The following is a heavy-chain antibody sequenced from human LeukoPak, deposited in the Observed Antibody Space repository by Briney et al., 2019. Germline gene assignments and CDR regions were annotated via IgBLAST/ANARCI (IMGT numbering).Heavy chain of an antibody. CDR2: ISANNGDT. CDR1: GYTFFSYG. CDR3: AREGVHSGTTDF. V-gene: IGHV1-18*01. J-gene: IGHJ4*02. D-gene: IGHD1-1*01. Sequence: ASVKVSCKTSGYTFFSYGITWVRQAPGQGLEWMGWISANNGDTKYAPKFQGRVTMTTESNTRTAYLDVRSLRSDDTAVYYCAREGVHSGTTDFWGQGTLTTVAS.